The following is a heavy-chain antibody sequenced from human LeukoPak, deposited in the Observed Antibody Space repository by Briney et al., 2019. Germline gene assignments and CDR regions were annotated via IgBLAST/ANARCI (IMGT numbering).Heavy chain of an antibody. Sequence: GGSLSLSCAASGFTFSSYGMSWVRQAPGKGLEWVSAISGSGGSTYYAASVKGRFTISRDNSKNTLYLQMNSLRAEDTAVYYCAKDYPRSWTGRGFDIGGQGTMVTVPS. CDR2: ISGSGGST. CDR1: GFTFSSYG. D-gene: IGHD3/OR15-3a*01. J-gene: IGHJ3*02. CDR3: AKDYPRSWTGRGFDI. V-gene: IGHV3-23*01.